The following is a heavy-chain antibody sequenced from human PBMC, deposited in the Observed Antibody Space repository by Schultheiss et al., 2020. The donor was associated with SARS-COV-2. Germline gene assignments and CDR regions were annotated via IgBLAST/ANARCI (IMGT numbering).Heavy chain of an antibody. J-gene: IGHJ4*02. V-gene: IGHV3-66*01. D-gene: IGHD6-13*01. CDR3: ASNGGPIAAAGFFDY. Sequence: GGSLRLSCAASGFTVSSNYISWVRQAPGKGLEWVSVIYSGGSTYYADSVKGRFTISRDNSKNTLYLQMNSLRAEDTAVYYCASNGGPIAAAGFFDYWGQGTLVTVSS. CDR1: GFTVSSNY. CDR2: IYSGGST.